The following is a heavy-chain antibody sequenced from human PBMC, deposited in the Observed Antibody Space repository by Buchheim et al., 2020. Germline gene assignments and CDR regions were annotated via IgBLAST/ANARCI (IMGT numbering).Heavy chain of an antibody. Sequence: QVQLQQWGAGLLKPSETLSLTCAVYGGSFSGYYRSWIRQPPGKGLEWIGEINHSRITNHNPSLKSRVTISLDTSKNQFSLKLSSVTAADTAVYYCARGFYSSSFGWFDPWGEGTL. CDR1: GGSFSGYY. V-gene: IGHV4-34*01. CDR3: ARGFYSSSFGWFDP. D-gene: IGHD6-13*01. J-gene: IGHJ5*02. CDR2: INHSRIT.